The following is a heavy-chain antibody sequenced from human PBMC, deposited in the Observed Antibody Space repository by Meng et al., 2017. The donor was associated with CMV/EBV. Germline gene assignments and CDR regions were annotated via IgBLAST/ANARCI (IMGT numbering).Heavy chain of an antibody. V-gene: IGHV1-24*01. CDR2: FDPEDGET. J-gene: IGHJ4*02. CDR1: GYTLTELS. CDR3: ATDLISWLQFPRDY. Sequence: KVSGYTLTELSMHWVRQAPGKGLGWMGGFDPEDGETIYAQKFQGRVAMTEDTSTDTAYMELSSLRSEDTAVYYCATDLISWLQFPRDYWGQGTLVTVSS. D-gene: IGHD5-24*01.